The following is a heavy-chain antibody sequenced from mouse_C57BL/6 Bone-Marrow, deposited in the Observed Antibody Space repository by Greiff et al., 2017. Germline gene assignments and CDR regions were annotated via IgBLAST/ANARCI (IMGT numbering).Heavy chain of an antibody. Sequence: VQLQQSGPVLVKPGASVKMSCKASGYTFTDYYMNWVKQSHGKSLEWIGVIIPYNGGTSYNQKFKGKATLTVDKSSSTAYMELNSLTSDDSAVYYCARDYFDYWGQGTTLTVSS. CDR2: IIPYNGGT. CDR1: GYTFTDYY. CDR3: ARDYFDY. J-gene: IGHJ2*01. V-gene: IGHV1-19*01.